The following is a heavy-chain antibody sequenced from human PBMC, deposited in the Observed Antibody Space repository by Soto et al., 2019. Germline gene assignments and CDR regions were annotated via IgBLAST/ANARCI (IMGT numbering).Heavy chain of an antibody. V-gene: IGHV1-8*01. Sequence: QVQLVQSGAEVKKPGASVKVSCKASGYTFTSYDINWVRQATGQGLAWMGWMNPNSGNTGYAQKFQGRVTMTRNTSISTAYMELSSLRSEDTDVYYCARGVVVAANDAFDIWGQGTMVTVSS. CDR3: ARGVVVAANDAFDI. CDR2: MNPNSGNT. J-gene: IGHJ3*02. D-gene: IGHD2-15*01. CDR1: GYTFTSYD.